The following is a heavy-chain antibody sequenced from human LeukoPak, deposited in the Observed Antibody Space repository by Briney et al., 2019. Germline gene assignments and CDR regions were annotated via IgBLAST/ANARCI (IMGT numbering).Heavy chain of an antibody. Sequence: SETLSLTCAVSGYSISSGYDWGWIRQPPGKGLEWIGSIYHSGSTYYNPSLKSRVTISVDTSKNQFSLKLSSVTAADTAVYYCARDLGYCSSTSCLEAGFDPWGQGTLVTVSS. CDR3: ARDLGYCSSTSCLEAGFDP. V-gene: IGHV4-38-2*02. CDR2: IYHSGST. D-gene: IGHD2-2*01. J-gene: IGHJ5*02. CDR1: GYSISSGYD.